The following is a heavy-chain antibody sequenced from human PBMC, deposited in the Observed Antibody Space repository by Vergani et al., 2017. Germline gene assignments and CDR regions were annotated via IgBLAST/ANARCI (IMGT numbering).Heavy chain of an antibody. CDR1: GFTFSSYS. Sequence: VQLVESGGGLVKPGGSLRLSCAASGFTFSSYSMNWVRQAPGKGLEWVSSISSSSSYIYYADSVKGRFTISRDNAKNSLYLQMNSLRAEDTAVYYCARVGDIVRAFDIWGQGTMVTVSS. CDR2: ISSSSSYI. V-gene: IGHV3-21*01. D-gene: IGHD2-15*01. J-gene: IGHJ3*02. CDR3: ARVGDIVRAFDI.